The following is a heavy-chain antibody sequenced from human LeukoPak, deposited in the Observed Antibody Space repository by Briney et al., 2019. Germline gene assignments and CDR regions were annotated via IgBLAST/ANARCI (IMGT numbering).Heavy chain of an antibody. V-gene: IGHV3-43D*03. CDR1: GFTFDDYA. CDR2: ISWDGGST. J-gene: IGHJ4*02. D-gene: IGHD3-10*01. Sequence: GGSLRLSCAASGFTFDDYAMHWVRQAPGKGLEWVSLISWDGGSTYYADSVKGRFTISRDNSKNSLYLQINSLRAEDTAVYYCARAVRETDYWGQGTLVTVSS. CDR3: ARAVRETDY.